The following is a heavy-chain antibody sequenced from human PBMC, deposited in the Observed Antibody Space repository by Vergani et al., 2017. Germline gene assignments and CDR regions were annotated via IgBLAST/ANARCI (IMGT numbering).Heavy chain of an antibody. CDR3: VRELLPGNNWFDP. CDR2: IYYSGST. CDR1: GGSISSSSYY. D-gene: IGHD1-26*01. V-gene: IGHV4-39*07. J-gene: IGHJ5*02. Sequence: QLQLQESGPGLVKPSETLSLTCTVSGGSISSSSYYWGWIRQPPGKGLEWIGSIYYSGSTYYNPSLKSRVTISVDTSKNQFSLKLGAVTAADTAVYYGVRELLPGNNWFDPGGQGTLVTVSS.